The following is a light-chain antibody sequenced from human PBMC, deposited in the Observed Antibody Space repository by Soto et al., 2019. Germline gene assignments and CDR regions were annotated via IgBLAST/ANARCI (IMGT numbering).Light chain of an antibody. V-gene: IGKV3-15*01. Sequence: EIVMTQSPATLSVSPGARATLSCRASQNINSNLAWYQQKPGQAPRLLIYGAHTSASGIPARFSGSGSGTEFTLTISSLQSEDFAVYYCQQYNNWPPFTFGPGTKVDFK. CDR2: GAH. J-gene: IGKJ3*01. CDR1: QNINSN. CDR3: QQYNNWPPFT.